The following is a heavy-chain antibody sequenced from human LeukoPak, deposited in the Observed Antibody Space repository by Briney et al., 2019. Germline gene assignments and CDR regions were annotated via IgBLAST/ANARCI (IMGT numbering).Heavy chain of an antibody. Sequence: GGSLRLSCAAFGFTVSFNYMGWVRQAPGKGLEWVSSISSSSSYIYYADSVKGRFTISRDNAKNSLYLQMNSLRAEDTAVYYCARGVPLYSSGWYYYYGMDVWGQGTTVTVSS. V-gene: IGHV3-21*01. CDR3: ARGVPLYSSGWYYYYGMDV. J-gene: IGHJ6*02. CDR1: GFTVSFNY. D-gene: IGHD6-19*01. CDR2: ISSSSSYI.